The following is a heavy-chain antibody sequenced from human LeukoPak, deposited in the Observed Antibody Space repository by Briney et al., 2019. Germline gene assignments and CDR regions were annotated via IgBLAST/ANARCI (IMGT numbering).Heavy chain of an antibody. Sequence: GGTLRLSCAASGFTFSSCSMNWVRQAPGKGLEWVSSISSSSSYIYYADSVKGRFTISRDNAKNSLYLQMNSLRAEDTAVYYCARDPDYDFWSGSRPVDYWGQGTLVTVSS. J-gene: IGHJ4*02. CDR3: ARDPDYDFWSGSRPVDY. D-gene: IGHD3-3*01. V-gene: IGHV3-21*01. CDR1: GFTFSSCS. CDR2: ISSSSSYI.